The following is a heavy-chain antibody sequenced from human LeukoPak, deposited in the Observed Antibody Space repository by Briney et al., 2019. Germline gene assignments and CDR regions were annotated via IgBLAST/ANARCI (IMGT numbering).Heavy chain of an antibody. J-gene: IGHJ4*02. V-gene: IGHV4-34*01. CDR3: ARSPEPTAMVPAPIDY. CDR2: INHSGST. D-gene: IGHD5-18*01. Sequence: GSLRLSCAASGLTFSSYAMSWVRQPPGKGLEWIGEINHSGSTNYNPSLKSRVTISVDTSKNQFSLKLSSVTAADTAVYYCARSPEPTAMVPAPIDYWGQGTLVTVSS. CDR1: GLTFSSYA.